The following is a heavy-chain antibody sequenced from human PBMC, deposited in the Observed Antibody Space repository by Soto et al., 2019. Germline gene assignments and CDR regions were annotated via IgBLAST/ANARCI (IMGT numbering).Heavy chain of an antibody. CDR3: ARIRYSSGWYYFDY. CDR1: GFSLSTSGMR. CDR2: IDWDDDK. V-gene: IGHV2-70*04. Sequence: GSGPTLVNPTQTLTLTCTFSGFSLSTSGMRVSWIRQRPGKALEWLARIDWDDDKFYSTSLKTRLTISKDTSKNQVVLTMTNMDPVDTATYYCARIRYSSGWYYFDYWGQGTLVTVSS. J-gene: IGHJ4*02. D-gene: IGHD6-19*01.